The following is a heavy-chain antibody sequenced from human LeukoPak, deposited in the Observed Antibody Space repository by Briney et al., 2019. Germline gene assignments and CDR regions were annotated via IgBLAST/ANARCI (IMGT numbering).Heavy chain of an antibody. D-gene: IGHD6-13*01. CDR3: AGGLSAAEGYYFDY. CDR2: ISWNSGSI. V-gene: IGHV3-9*01. Sequence: PGRSLRLSCAASGFTFDDYAMHWVRQAPGKGLEWVSGISWNSGSIGYADSVKGRFTISRDNAKNSLYLQMNSLRAEDTALYYCAGGLSAAEGYYFDYWGQGTLVTVSS. J-gene: IGHJ4*02. CDR1: GFTFDDYA.